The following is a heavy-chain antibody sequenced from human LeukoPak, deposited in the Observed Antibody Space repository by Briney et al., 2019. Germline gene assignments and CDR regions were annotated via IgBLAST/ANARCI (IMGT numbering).Heavy chain of an antibody. CDR1: GFTFSSYS. CDR3: ARASYDILTGIC. Sequence: GGSLRLSCAVSGFTFSSYSMNWVRQAPGKGLEWVSVISSRSTYMYYADSVKGRFTISRDNSKNTLYLQMNSLRAEDTAVYYCARASYDILTGICWGQGTLVTVSS. V-gene: IGHV3-21*04. D-gene: IGHD3-9*01. CDR2: ISSRSTYM. J-gene: IGHJ4*02.